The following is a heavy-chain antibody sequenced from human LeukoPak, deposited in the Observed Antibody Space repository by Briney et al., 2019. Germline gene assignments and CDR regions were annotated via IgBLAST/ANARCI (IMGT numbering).Heavy chain of an antibody. J-gene: IGHJ4*02. CDR2: IYHSGST. D-gene: IGHD2-15*01. CDR3: VRQGYDCGAFNA. CDR1: GYSISSGYY. V-gene: IGHV4-38-2*02. Sequence: SETLSLTCTVSGYSISSGYYWGWIRQPPGKGLEWIGSIYHSGSTYYNPSLKSRVTISVDTSKNQFSLKLSSVTAADTAVYYCVRQGYDCGAFNAWGQGTLVTVSS.